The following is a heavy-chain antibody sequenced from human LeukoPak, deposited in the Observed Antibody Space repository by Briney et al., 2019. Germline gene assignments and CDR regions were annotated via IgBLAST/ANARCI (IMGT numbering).Heavy chain of an antibody. V-gene: IGHV3-15*01. CDR1: GFTLSNAW. Sequence: SGGSLGLSCAASGFTLSNAWMSWVRQTPGKGLEWVGRIKSKTDGGTTGYAAPVKGRFTISRDDSKNTVYLQMNSLKIEDTAVYYCTTAVDILTDYYGLFFDYWGQGTLVTVSS. J-gene: IGHJ4*02. CDR2: IKSKTDGGTT. CDR3: TTAVDILTDYYGLFFDY. D-gene: IGHD3-9*01.